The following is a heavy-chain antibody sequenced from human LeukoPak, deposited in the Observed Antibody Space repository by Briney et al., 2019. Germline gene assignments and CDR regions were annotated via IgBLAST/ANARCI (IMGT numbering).Heavy chain of an antibody. Sequence: ASVKVSCKASGYTFTGYYMHWVRQAPGQGLEWMGWINPNSGGTNYAQEFQGRVTMTRDTSISTAYMELSSLRSEDTAVYYCARVNHSPLGDYSNLNRGYYYMDVWGKGTTVTVSS. J-gene: IGHJ6*03. CDR1: GYTFTGYY. D-gene: IGHD4-11*01. CDR3: ARVNHSPLGDYSNLNRGYYYMDV. V-gene: IGHV1-2*02. CDR2: INPNSGGT.